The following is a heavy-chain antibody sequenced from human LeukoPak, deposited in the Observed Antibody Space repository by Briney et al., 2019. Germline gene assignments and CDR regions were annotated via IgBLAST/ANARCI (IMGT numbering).Heavy chain of an antibody. J-gene: IGHJ5*02. D-gene: IGHD1-26*01. Sequence: SAKVSCKASGGTFSSYAISWVRQAPGQGLEWMGRIIPIFGTANYAQRFQGRVTITTDESTSTAYMELSSLRSEDTAVYYCARDQMWESNWFDPWGQGTLVTVSS. V-gene: IGHV1-69*05. CDR3: ARDQMWESNWFDP. CDR1: GGTFSSYA. CDR2: IIPIFGTA.